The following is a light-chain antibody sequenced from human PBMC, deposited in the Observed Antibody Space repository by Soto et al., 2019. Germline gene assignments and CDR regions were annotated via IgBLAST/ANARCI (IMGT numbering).Light chain of an antibody. CDR2: AAS. J-gene: IGKJ4*01. CDR1: QSISSS. CDR3: QQSYSTPLT. Sequence: IQMTQSPSSLSASVGDRVTITCRASQSISSSLNWYQQKPGKAPTLLIYAASSLQSGVPSRFSGRGSGTDFTLTIRSLQPEDFTTYYCQQSYSTPLTFGGGTKVEIK. V-gene: IGKV1-39*01.